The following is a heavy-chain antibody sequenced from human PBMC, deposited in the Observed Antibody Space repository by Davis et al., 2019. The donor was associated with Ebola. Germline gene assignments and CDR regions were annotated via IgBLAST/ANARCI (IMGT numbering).Heavy chain of an antibody. CDR3: ARESSSSWYPYRYFDY. CDR2: IKEDGSEK. V-gene: IGHV3-7*03. J-gene: IGHJ4*02. D-gene: IGHD6-13*01. Sequence: GGSLRLSCAASGFTFSTYWMSWVRQAPAKGLEWVANIKEDGSEKYYEDSVKGRISISRDNAKNSLYLQMNSLGAEDTAVYYCARESSSSWYPYRYFDYWGQGTLVTVSS. CDR1: GFTFSTYW.